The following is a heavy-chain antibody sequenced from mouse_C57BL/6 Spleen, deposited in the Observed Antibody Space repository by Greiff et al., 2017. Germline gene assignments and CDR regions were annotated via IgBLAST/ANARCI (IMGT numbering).Heavy chain of an antibody. CDR2: IYPGDGDT. CDR1: GYAFSSYW. Sequence: QVQLQQSGAELVKPGASVKISCKASGYAFSSYWMNWVKQRPGKGLEWIGQIYPGDGDTNYNGKFKGKATLTADKSSSTAYMQLSSLTSEDSAVYFCARSPYYYGSSYWYFDVWGTGTTVTVSS. V-gene: IGHV1-80*01. CDR3: ARSPYYYGSSYWYFDV. J-gene: IGHJ1*03. D-gene: IGHD1-1*01.